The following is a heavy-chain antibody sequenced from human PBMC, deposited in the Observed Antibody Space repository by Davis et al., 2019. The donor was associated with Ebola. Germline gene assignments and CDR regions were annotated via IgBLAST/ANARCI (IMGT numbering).Heavy chain of an antibody. Sequence: PGGSLRLSCAASGFTFSDYYMSWIRQAPGKGLEWVSAISGSGDSTYYADSVKGRFTISRDNSKNTLFLQMNSLRAEDTAVYYCAKGDCSGGICYPDYWGQGTLVTVSS. CDR3: AKGDCSGGICYPDY. J-gene: IGHJ4*02. D-gene: IGHD2-15*01. CDR2: ISGSGDST. CDR1: GFTFSDYY. V-gene: IGHV3-23*01.